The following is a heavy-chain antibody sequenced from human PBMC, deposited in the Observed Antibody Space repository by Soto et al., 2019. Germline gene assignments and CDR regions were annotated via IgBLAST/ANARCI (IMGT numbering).Heavy chain of an antibody. CDR3: ATNKWNYELVWFDP. V-gene: IGHV1-24*01. CDR1: GYTLTELS. CDR2: FDPEDGET. D-gene: IGHD1-7*01. J-gene: IGHJ5*02. Sequence: ASVKVSCKVSGYTLTELSMHWVRQAPGKGLEWMGGFDPEDGETIYAQKFQGRVTMTEDTSTDTAYMELSSLRSEDTAVYYCATNKWNYELVWFDPWGQGTLVTVSS.